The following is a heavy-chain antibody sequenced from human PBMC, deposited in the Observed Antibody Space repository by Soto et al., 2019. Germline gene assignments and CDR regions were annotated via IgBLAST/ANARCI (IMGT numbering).Heavy chain of an antibody. CDR3: AKDRSGQWLPSGGSGFDY. D-gene: IGHD6-19*01. Sequence: QVQLVESGGGVVQPGRSLRLSCAASGFTFSSYGMHWVRQAPGKGLEWGAVISYDGSNKYYADSVKGRFTISRDNSKNTLYLQMNSLRAEDTAVYYCAKDRSGQWLPSGGSGFDYWGQGTLVTVSS. CDR2: ISYDGSNK. V-gene: IGHV3-30*18. CDR1: GFTFSSYG. J-gene: IGHJ4*02.